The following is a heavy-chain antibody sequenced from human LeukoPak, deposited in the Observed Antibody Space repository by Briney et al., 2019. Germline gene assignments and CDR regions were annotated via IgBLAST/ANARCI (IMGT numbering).Heavy chain of an antibody. Sequence: PGGSLRLSCAASGFSFISYGMHWVRQAPGKGLEWVGVISDDGRRKDYADSVKGRFTISRDNSKDPLYLQMNSLRAEDTAVYYCAKRPSDYGDYVSYFDYWGQGTLVTVSS. CDR1: GFSFISYG. J-gene: IGHJ4*02. V-gene: IGHV3-30*18. D-gene: IGHD4-17*01. CDR2: ISDDGRRK. CDR3: AKRPSDYGDYVSYFDY.